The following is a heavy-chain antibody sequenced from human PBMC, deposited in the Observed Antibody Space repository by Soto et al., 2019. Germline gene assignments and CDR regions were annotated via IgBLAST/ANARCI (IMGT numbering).Heavy chain of an antibody. D-gene: IGHD6-13*01. Sequence: SQTLSLTCAISGDSVSSNSAAWNWIRQSPSGGLEWLGRTYYRSKWYNDYAISVKSRITINPDTSKNQFSLQLNSVTPDDTAVYYCVRGAAAAGKRAFDIWGQGTMVTVS. CDR1: GDSVSSNSAA. J-gene: IGHJ3*02. V-gene: IGHV6-1*01. CDR3: VRGAAAAGKRAFDI. CDR2: TYYRSKWYN.